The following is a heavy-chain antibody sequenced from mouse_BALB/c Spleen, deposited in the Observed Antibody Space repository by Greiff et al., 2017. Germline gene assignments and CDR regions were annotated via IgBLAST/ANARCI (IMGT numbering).Heavy chain of an antibody. CDR2: IYPYNGGT. V-gene: IGHV1S29*02. D-gene: IGHD1-1*01. J-gene: IGHJ4*01. CDR3: ASLLRYAMDY. CDR1: GYTFTDYN. Sequence: EVQLQQSGPELVKPGASVKISCKASGYTFTDYNMHWVKQSHGKSLEWIGYIYPYNGGTGYNQKFKSKATLTVDNSSSTAYMELRSLTSEDSAVYYCASLLRYAMDYWGQGTSVTVSS.